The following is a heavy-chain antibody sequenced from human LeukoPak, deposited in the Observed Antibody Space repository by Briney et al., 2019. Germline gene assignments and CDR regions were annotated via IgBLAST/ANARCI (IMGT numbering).Heavy chain of an antibody. CDR2: IYAGGST. Sequence: SGGSLRLSCAVSGFRVTNDYMNWVRQAPGKGLEWVSIIYAGGSTYYADSVKGRFTISRDGSNNTLFLQMSNLRADDSGLYYCATDIRSSPLGFWGHGTLVTVSS. V-gene: IGHV3-66*01. D-gene: IGHD3-9*01. CDR1: GFRVTNDY. J-gene: IGHJ4*01. CDR3: ATDIRSSPLGF.